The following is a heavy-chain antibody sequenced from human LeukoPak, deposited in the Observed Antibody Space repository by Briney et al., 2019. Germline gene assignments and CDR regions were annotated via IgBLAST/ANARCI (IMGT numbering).Heavy chain of an antibody. CDR1: GGTFSSYA. CDR3: ARAPGIAAAFQH. CDR2: IIPILGIA. D-gene: IGHD6-13*01. V-gene: IGHV1-69*04. J-gene: IGHJ1*01. Sequence: SVKVSCKASGGTFSSYAISWVRQAPGQGLEWMGRIIPILGIANYAQKFQGRVTMTRDTSTSTVYMELSSLRSEDTAVYYCARAPGIAAAFQHWGQGTLVTVSS.